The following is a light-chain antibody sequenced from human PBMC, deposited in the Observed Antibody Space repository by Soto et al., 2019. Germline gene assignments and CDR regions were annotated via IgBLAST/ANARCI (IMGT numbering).Light chain of an antibody. Sequence: DIVLTQSPGTLSLSPGERATLSCRASQSVSSSYLACYQQKPGQAPRLLIDGAATRVTGIPDMFSGSGSGTDFILTISRLEPEDFVVYYCQQYGSSPLFTFGPGTKVDIK. CDR2: GAA. CDR1: QSVSSSY. V-gene: IGKV3-20*01. CDR3: QQYGSSPLFT. J-gene: IGKJ3*01.